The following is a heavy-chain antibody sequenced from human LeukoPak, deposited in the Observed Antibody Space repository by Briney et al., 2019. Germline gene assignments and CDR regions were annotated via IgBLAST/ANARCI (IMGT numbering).Heavy chain of an antibody. CDR3: ARDTHYGDYWFDP. V-gene: IGHV4-34*01. CDR1: GGSFSGYY. Sequence: PSETLSLTCAVYGGSFSGYYWSWIRQPPGKGLEWIGEINHSGSTNYNPSLKSRVTISVDTSKNQFSLKLSSVTAADTAVYYCARDTHYGDYWFDPWGQGTLVTVSS. D-gene: IGHD4-17*01. CDR2: INHSGST. J-gene: IGHJ5*02.